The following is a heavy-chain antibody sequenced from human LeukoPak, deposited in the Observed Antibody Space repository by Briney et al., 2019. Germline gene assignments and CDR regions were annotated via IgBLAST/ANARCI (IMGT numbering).Heavy chain of an antibody. CDR2: IKQDGSEK. D-gene: IGHD3-22*01. CDR1: GFTFSSYW. J-gene: IGHJ4*02. V-gene: IGHV3-7*01. Sequence: RGSLRLSCAASGFTFSSYWMSWVRQAPGKGLEWVANIKQDGSEKYYVDSVKGRFTISRDNAKNSLYLQMNSLRAEDTAVYYCARDYYDSSGYYHVGYFDYWGQGTLVTVSS. CDR3: ARDYYDSSGYYHVGYFDY.